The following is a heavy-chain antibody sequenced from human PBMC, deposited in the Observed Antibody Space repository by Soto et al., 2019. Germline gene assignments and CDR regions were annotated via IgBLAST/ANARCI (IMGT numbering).Heavy chain of an antibody. D-gene: IGHD6-19*01. CDR1: GFTFSSYA. CDR2: ISGSGGST. J-gene: IGHJ2*01. Sequence: GGSLRLSCAASGFTFSSYAMSWVRQAPGKGLEWVSAISGSGGSTYYADSVKGRFTISRDNSKNTLYLQMNSLRAEDTAVYYCAKVFGKLGVAGNYWYFDLWGRGTLVTVSS. V-gene: IGHV3-23*01. CDR3: AKVFGKLGVAGNYWYFDL.